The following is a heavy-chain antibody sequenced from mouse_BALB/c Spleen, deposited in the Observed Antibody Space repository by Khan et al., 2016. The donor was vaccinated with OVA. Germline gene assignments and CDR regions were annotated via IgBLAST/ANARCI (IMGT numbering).Heavy chain of an antibody. CDR2: ISYSGSP. V-gene: IGHV3-2*02. Sequence: EVQLQESGPGLVKPSQSLSLTCTVTGYSITSGYGWNWIRQFPGNKLEWMGYISYSGSPTYNPSLNSRISITRDTSTNPFFLQLNSVTTEDTATYYCARTARIKYWGQGTTLTVSS. J-gene: IGHJ2*01. D-gene: IGHD1-2*01. CDR1: GYSITSGYG. CDR3: ARTARIKY.